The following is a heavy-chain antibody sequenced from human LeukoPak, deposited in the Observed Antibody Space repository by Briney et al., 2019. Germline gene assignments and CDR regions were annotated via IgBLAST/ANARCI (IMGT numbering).Heavy chain of an antibody. D-gene: IGHD3-22*01. V-gene: IGHV4-30-4*01. Sequence: SETLSLTCTVSGGSLSSGDYYWSWIRQPPGKGLEWIGYIYYSGSTYYNPSLKSRVTISVDTSKNQFSLKLSSVTAADTAVYYCARSGYYYDSSGLAYWGQGTLVTVSS. CDR3: ARSGYYYDSSGLAY. J-gene: IGHJ4*02. CDR2: IYYSGST. CDR1: GGSLSSGDYY.